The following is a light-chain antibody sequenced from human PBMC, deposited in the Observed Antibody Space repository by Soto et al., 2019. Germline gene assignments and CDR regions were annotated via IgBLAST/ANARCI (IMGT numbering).Light chain of an antibody. J-gene: IGKJ1*01. CDR3: LQDYNYPWT. CDR2: AAS. CDR1: ESISDY. Sequence: IQLTQSPSSLSASAGDRVTIACRASESISDYLSWYQQKPGKAPKLLIYAASTLQSGVPSRFSGSGSGTGFTLAISSLQPEDCATYYCLQDYNYPWTFGQGTKVEIK. V-gene: IGKV1-6*01.